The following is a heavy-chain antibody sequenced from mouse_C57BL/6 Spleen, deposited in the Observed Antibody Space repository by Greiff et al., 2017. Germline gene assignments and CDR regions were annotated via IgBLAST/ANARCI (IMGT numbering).Heavy chain of an antibody. Sequence: DVMLVESGGGLVKPGGSLKLSCAASGFTFSSYAMSWVRQTPEKRLEWVATISDGGSYTYYPDNVKGRFTISRDNAKNNLYLQMSHLKSEDTAMYYCARGSSYSYYYAMDYWGQGTSVTVSS. J-gene: IGHJ4*01. CDR2: ISDGGSYT. D-gene: IGHD1-1*01. CDR1: GFTFSSYA. CDR3: ARGSSYSYYYAMDY. V-gene: IGHV5-4*03.